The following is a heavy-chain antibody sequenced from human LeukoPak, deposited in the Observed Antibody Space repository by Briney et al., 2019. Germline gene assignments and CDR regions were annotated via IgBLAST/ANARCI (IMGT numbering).Heavy chain of an antibody. CDR3: ARDLITGYGIGY. D-gene: IGHD3-9*01. V-gene: IGHV1-8*02. CDR1: GYTFTSYD. J-gene: IGHJ4*02. Sequence: EASVKVSCEASGYTFTSYDINWVRQATGQGLEWMGWMNPNSGNTGYAQKFQGRVTMTRDTSTSTVYMELSSLRSEDTAVYYCARDLITGYGIGYWGQGTLVTVSS. CDR2: MNPNSGNT.